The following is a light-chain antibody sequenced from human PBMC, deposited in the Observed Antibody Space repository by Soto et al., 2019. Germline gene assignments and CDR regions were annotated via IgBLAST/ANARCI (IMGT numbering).Light chain of an antibody. J-gene: IGKJ4*01. Sequence: EIVLTQSPGTLSLSPGERATLSCRASQSVSSTFLAWYQQKPGQAPRLLIYGASSRATGIPDRFRGSGSGTDFTLTISRLEPEDFAVYYCQQHGRSQTFGGGTKVEIK. V-gene: IGKV3-20*01. CDR2: GAS. CDR1: QSVSSTF. CDR3: QQHGRSQT.